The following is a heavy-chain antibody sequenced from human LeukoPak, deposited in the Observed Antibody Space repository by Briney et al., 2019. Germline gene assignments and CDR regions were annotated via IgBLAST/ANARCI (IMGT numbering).Heavy chain of an antibody. CDR3: ARSGADGYSSSWYYFDY. CDR2: IYTSESP. Sequence: SETLSLTCTVSGGSISSYYWSWIRQPAGKGLEWIGRIYTSESPTYNPSLKSRVTMSLDTSKNQFSLKLSSVTAADTAVYYCARSGADGYSSSWYYFDYWGQGTLVTVSS. D-gene: IGHD6-13*01. J-gene: IGHJ4*02. V-gene: IGHV4-4*07. CDR1: GGSISSYY.